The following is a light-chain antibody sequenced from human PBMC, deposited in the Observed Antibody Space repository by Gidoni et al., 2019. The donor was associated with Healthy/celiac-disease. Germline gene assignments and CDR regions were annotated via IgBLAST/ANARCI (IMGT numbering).Light chain of an antibody. CDR1: QSVLYSSNNKNY. CDR2: WAS. J-gene: IGKJ3*01. Sequence: DIVMTQSPDSLAVSLGERATINCKSSQSVLYSSNNKNYLAGYQQKPGQPPKLLISWASTRESGVPDRFSGSGSGTDFTLTISSLQAEDVSVYYCQQYYSTPFTFGPGTKVDIK. V-gene: IGKV4-1*01. CDR3: QQYYSTPFT.